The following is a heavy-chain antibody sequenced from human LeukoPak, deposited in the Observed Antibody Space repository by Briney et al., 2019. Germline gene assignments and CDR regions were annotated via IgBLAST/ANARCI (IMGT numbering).Heavy chain of an antibody. CDR3: AKDWSDIVVVVAATPPYYYGMDV. CDR1: GFTFSSYG. Sequence: GGSLRLSCAASGFTFSSYGMHWVRQAPGKGLEWVAVISYDGSNKYYADSVKGRFTISRNNSKNTLYLQMNSLRAEDTAVYYCAKDWSDIVVVVAATPPYYYGMDVWGQGTTVTVSS. D-gene: IGHD2-15*01. CDR2: ISYDGSNK. V-gene: IGHV3-30*18. J-gene: IGHJ6*02.